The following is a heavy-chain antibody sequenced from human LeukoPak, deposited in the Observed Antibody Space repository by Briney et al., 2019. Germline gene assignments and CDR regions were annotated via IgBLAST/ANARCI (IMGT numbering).Heavy chain of an antibody. Sequence: GGSLRLTCAASGFTFSSYAMSWVRQPPGKGLEWISAISGSGGSTYYPDSVKGRTTISSTNSKHTPYLQMNSPTAEATAEYYGAKDQYQWLKAASDYWGQGTLVTVSS. J-gene: IGHJ4*02. V-gene: IGHV3-23*01. CDR1: GFTFSSYA. CDR3: AKDQYQWLKAASDY. D-gene: IGHD6-19*01. CDR2: ISGSGGST.